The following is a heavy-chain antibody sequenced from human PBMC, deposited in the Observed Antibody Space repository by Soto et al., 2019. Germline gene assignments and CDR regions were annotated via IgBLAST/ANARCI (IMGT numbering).Heavy chain of an antibody. V-gene: IGHV3-7*01. D-gene: IGHD2-21*01. Sequence: GSLRLSCAASGFTFSNYWMSWVRQAPGKGLEWVANIKQDGSESNYADSVKGRFTISRDNAENSLYLQMTSLRAEDTAVYYCASARHIGPWGQGTLVTVST. CDR1: GFTFSNYW. J-gene: IGHJ5*02. CDR3: ASARHIGP. CDR2: IKQDGSES.